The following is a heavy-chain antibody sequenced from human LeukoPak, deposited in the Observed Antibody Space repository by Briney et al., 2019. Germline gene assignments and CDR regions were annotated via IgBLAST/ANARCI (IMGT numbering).Heavy chain of an antibody. D-gene: IGHD2-8*01. CDR1: GYSICSVYY. CDR2: IYRSGST. CDR3: ARGYCTNGVCYNHYYYYYMDV. V-gene: IGHV4-38-2*02. J-gene: IGHJ6*03. Sequence: SETLSLTCTVCGYSICSVYYWGWPRQPPGEGLEWIGSIYRSGSTYYNPSLKSRVTISVDTSKNQLSLKLSSVTAADTAVYYCARGYCTNGVCYNHYYYYYMDVWGKGTTVTVSS.